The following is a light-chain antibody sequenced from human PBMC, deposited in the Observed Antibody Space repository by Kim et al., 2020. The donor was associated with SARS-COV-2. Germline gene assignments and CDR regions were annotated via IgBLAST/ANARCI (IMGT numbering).Light chain of an antibody. CDR3: QQYGDSPYT. CDR1: HRVSNNQ. J-gene: IGKJ2*01. V-gene: IGKV3-20*01. CDR2: RAC. Sequence: LSTADRATLPCRASHRVSNNQVARYQHKPPQAPRLLIYRACTRDTGIPDRFSGSESGTDFNLTIGRLGPEDFTVYYCQQYGDSPYTFGQGTKLEI.